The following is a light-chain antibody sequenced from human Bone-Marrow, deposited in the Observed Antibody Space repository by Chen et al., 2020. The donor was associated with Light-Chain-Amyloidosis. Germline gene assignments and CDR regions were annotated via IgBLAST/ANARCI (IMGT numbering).Light chain of an antibody. CDR1: DLPTKS. J-gene: IGLJ2*01. CDR3: QSADSSGTYEVI. V-gene: IGLV3-25*03. Sequence: SYELPQPPSLSVSPGQTARITCSGDDLPTKSANWYQQKQGQAPVLVIHRDTERPPGLSERFSGSSSGTTATLTISGVQAEDEADYHCQSADSSGTYEVIFGGGTKLTGL. CDR2: RDT.